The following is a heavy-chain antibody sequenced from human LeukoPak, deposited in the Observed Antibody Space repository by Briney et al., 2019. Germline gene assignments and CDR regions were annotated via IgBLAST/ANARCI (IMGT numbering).Heavy chain of an antibody. CDR3: ARDREEYSSSLQLVPDY. D-gene: IGHD6-6*01. CDR1: GFTFSSYG. V-gene: IGHV3-33*01. Sequence: PGGSLRLSCAASGFTFSSYGTHWVRQAPGKGLEWVAVIWYDGSNKYYADSVKGRFTISRDNSKNTLYLQMNSLRAEDTAVYYCARDREEYSSSLQLVPDYWGQGTLVTVSS. J-gene: IGHJ4*02. CDR2: IWYDGSNK.